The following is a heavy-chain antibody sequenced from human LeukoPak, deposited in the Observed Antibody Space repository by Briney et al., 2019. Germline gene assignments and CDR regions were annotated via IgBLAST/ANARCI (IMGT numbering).Heavy chain of an antibody. J-gene: IGHJ4*02. CDR2: IYYSGST. Sequence: SETLSLTCTVSGGSISSHYWSWIRQPPGKGLERIGYIYYSGSTNYNPSLKSRVTISVDTSKNQFSLKLSSVTAADTAVCYCARETASSGYPFDYWGQGTLVTVSS. CDR1: GGSISSHY. V-gene: IGHV4-59*11. D-gene: IGHD3-22*01. CDR3: ARETASSGYPFDY.